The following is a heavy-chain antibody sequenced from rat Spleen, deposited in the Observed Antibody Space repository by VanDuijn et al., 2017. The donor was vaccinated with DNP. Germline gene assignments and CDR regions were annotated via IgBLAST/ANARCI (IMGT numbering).Heavy chain of an antibody. D-gene: IGHD5-1*01. CDR3: ATQQPGSGYAMDA. Sequence: EVQLVESGGGLVQPGNSLKLSCAASGFSFSDYAMAWVRQSPKKGLEWVATIIYDGGSTNYGDSVKGRFTISRDIAKSTLYLQMNSLRAEDTATYYCATQQPGSGYAMDAWGQGTSVTVSS. CDR1: GFSFSDYA. CDR2: IIYDGGST. V-gene: IGHV5S10*01. J-gene: IGHJ4*01.